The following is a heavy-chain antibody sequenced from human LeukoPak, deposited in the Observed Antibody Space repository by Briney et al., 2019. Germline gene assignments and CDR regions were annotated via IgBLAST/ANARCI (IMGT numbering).Heavy chain of an antibody. CDR1: GGSISSNEYY. Sequence: SETLSLTCNVSGGSISSNEYYWGWIRQPPGKGLEWIANMYYSGSTSYNPSLRSRVTISVDTSKNQFSLKLSSVTAADTAVYYCARLVRDYSYYMDVWGKGTTVTISS. CDR2: MYYSGST. D-gene: IGHD3-10*01. J-gene: IGHJ6*03. CDR3: ARLVRDYSYYMDV. V-gene: IGHV4-39*01.